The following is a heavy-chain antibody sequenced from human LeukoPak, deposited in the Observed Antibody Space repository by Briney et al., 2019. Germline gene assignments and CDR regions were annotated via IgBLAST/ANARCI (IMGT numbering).Heavy chain of an antibody. J-gene: IGHJ5*02. CDR1: GYSISSGYY. CDR3: ARDKEIAAAPNWFDP. CDR2: IYHSGST. Sequence: PSETLSLTYTVSGYSISSGYYWGWIRQPPGKGLEWIGSIYHSGSTYYNPSLKSRVTISVDTSKNQFSLKLSSVTAADTAVYYCARDKEIAAAPNWFDPWGQGTLVTVSS. D-gene: IGHD6-13*01. V-gene: IGHV4-38-2*02.